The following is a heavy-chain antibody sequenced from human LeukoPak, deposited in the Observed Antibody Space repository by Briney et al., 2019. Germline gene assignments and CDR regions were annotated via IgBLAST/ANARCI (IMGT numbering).Heavy chain of an antibody. J-gene: IGHJ5*02. CDR1: GDSVSSNSAA. CDR2: TYYRSKWYN. V-gene: IGHV6-1*01. D-gene: IGHD3-9*01. CDR3: AREGRDVLRYFDWLFSRWFDP. Sequence: PSQTLSLTCAISGDSVSSNSAAWNWIRQSPSRGLEWLGRTYYRSKWYNDYAVSVKSRITINPDTSKNQFSLQLNSVTPEDTAVYYCAREGRDVLRYFDWLFSRWFDPWGQGTLVTVSS.